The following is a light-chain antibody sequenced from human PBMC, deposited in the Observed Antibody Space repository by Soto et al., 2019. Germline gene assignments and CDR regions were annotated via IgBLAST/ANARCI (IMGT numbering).Light chain of an antibody. CDR2: DAS. V-gene: IGKV1-5*02. Sequence: DDRITDSPSPLFASVGDGATIICRASQSISGWLAWYQQKPGKAPKLMIYDASSLESGVPSRFSGSGSGTEFTLTICSLQPDDFATYYCQQYNPYRRLGQGTKVDI. CDR1: QSISGW. J-gene: IGKJ1*01. CDR3: QQYNPYRR.